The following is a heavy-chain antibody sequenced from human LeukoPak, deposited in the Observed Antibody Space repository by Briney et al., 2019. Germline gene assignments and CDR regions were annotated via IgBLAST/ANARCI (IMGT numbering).Heavy chain of an antibody. CDR3: AGVRGPTFGSSYLAF. Sequence: PGGSLRLSCAASGFTFSSYAMSWVRQAAGKGLEWVSGISGSGGDTYYADSVKGRFTTSRDNAKDSLHLQMNSLRAEDTAVYFCAGVRGPTFGSSYLAFWGKGTTVTVSS. CDR2: ISGSGGDT. D-gene: IGHD3-10*01. J-gene: IGHJ6*03. CDR1: GFTFSSYA. V-gene: IGHV3-23*01.